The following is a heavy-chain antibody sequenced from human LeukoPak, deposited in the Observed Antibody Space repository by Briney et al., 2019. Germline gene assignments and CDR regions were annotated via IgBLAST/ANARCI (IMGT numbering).Heavy chain of an antibody. CDR2: IYTSGST. CDR3: ARDPGGRSSSWAFDY. V-gene: IGHV4-4*07. J-gene: IGHJ4*02. CDR1: GGSISSYY. D-gene: IGHD6-13*01. Sequence: SETLSLTCTVSGGSISSYYWSWIRQPAGKGLEWIGRIYTSGSTNYNPSLKSQVTMSVDTPKNQFSLKLSSVTAADTAVYYCARDPGGRSSSWAFDYWGQGTLVTVSS.